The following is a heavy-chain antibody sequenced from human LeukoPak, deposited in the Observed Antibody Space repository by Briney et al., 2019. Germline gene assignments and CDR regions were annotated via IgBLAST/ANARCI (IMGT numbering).Heavy chain of an antibody. D-gene: IGHD6-13*01. CDR1: GDTFTGYY. J-gene: IGHJ4*02. Sequence: ASVKVSCKASGDTFTGYYMHWGRHPPGPVLELMGWINPNSGGTNYAQPFQGRLTMTRDTSIRTASMELSRLSSDDTAVYYCARRIAAADDCWREGTLLSVSS. V-gene: IGHV1-2*02. CDR2: INPNSGGT. CDR3: ARRIAAADDC.